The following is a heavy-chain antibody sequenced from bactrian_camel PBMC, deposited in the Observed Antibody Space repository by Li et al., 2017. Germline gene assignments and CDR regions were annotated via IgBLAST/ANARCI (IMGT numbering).Heavy chain of an antibody. J-gene: IGHJ7*01. D-gene: IGHD6*01. CDR1: GFTFSDVW. Sequence: QLVESGGGLVQPGASLRLSCSPSGFTFSDVWMTWVRQAPGKGLEWVSTISGDGGSTYYADSVKGRYTISRDNAKNTVIQLLNSLKTEDTAIYSCTRWAYPSTWSSMYLYGMDHWGKGTQVTVS. CDR2: ISGDGGST. V-gene: IGHV3S25*01.